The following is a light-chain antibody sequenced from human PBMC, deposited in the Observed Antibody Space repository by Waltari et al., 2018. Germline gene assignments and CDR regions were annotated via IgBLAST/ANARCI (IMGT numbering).Light chain of an antibody. CDR2: GSS. CDR3: QQTDSFPLT. J-gene: IGKJ4*01. Sequence: DIQMTQSPSSVSASVGDRVSIPCRASQAVSTWLAWYQQKPGKPPNLLIYGSSTLQSGVPSRFSGSGSGTDFTLTINGLQPEDFASYFCQQTDSFPLTFGGGTKVEIK. V-gene: IGKV1-12*01. CDR1: QAVSTW.